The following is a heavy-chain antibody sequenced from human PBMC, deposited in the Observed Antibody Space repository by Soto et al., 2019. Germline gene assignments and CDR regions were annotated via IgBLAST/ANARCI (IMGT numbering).Heavy chain of an antibody. V-gene: IGHV3-30-3*01. J-gene: IGHJ4*02. Sequence: QVQLVESGGGMVQPGRSLRLSCAASGFTFRNHAMHWVRQAPGKGLEWVAVISYDGSNKYYADSVKGRFTISRDNYQNTLYLKMSRLRADETAVYYCAREEYGDHYFDYWGQGTLVTVSS. CDR2: ISYDGSNK. D-gene: IGHD2-21*02. CDR3: AREEYGDHYFDY. CDR1: GFTFRNHA.